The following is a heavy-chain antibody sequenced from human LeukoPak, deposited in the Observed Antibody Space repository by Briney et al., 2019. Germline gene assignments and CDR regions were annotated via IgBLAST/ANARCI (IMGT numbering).Heavy chain of an antibody. D-gene: IGHD6-13*01. J-gene: IGHJ5*02. CDR3: SRERAAAGTIDP. V-gene: IGHV1-2*02. Sequence: ASVKVSCKASGYTFTGYYMHWVRQAPGQGLEWMGWINPNSGGTNYAQKFQGRVTMTRDTSISTAYMELSRLRSDDTAVYYCSRERAAAGTIDPWGQGTLVTVSS. CDR2: INPNSGGT. CDR1: GYTFTGYY.